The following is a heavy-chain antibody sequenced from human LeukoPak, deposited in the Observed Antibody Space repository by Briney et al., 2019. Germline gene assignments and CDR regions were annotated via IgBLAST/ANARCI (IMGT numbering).Heavy chain of an antibody. J-gene: IGHJ6*02. CDR2: IIPIFGTA. CDR1: GGTFSSYA. Sequence: SVKVSCKASGGTFSSYAISWVRQTPGQGLEWMGGIIPIFGTANYAQKFQGRVTITADESMSIAYMKLSSLRSEDTAVYYCNSPSYYYGMDVWGQGTTVTVSS. CDR3: NSPSYYYGMDV. V-gene: IGHV1-69*13. D-gene: IGHD4-23*01.